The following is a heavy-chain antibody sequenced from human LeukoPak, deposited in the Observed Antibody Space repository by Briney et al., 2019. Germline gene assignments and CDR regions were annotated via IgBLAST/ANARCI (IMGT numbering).Heavy chain of an antibody. CDR3: ARGGTTAMVWYYYYGMDV. Sequence: GGSLRLSCAAPGFTFSSYSMNWVRQAPGKGLEWVSYISSSSSTIYYADSVKGRFTISRDNAKNSLYLQMNSLRAEDTAVYYCARGGTTAMVWYYYYGMDVWGQGTTATVSS. D-gene: IGHD5-18*01. V-gene: IGHV3-48*01. CDR2: ISSSSSTI. CDR1: GFTFSSYS. J-gene: IGHJ6*02.